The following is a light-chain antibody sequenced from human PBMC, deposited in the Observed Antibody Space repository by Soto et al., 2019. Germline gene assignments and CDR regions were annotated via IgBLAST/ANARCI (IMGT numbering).Light chain of an antibody. J-gene: IGKJ5*01. V-gene: IGKV3-20*01. Sequence: ETVLTQSPGTLSLSPGERATLSCRASQSVSSSYLAWYQQKPGQAPRLLIYGASSRATGIPDRFSGSGSGTDFTLTISRLEPEDFAVYYCQQYGRSPPITFGQGTRLEIK. CDR1: QSVSSSY. CDR2: GAS. CDR3: QQYGRSPPIT.